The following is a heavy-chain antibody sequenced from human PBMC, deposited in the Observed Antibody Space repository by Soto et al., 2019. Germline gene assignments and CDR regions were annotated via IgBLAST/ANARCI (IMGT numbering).Heavy chain of an antibody. V-gene: IGHV3-74*01. J-gene: IGHJ6*03. D-gene: IGHD2-15*01. Sequence: EVKLVESGGGLVQPGGSLRLSCAASGFTFSNYWMYWVRQAPGQGLVWVSRINSDGSVSRYADSVKGRLTISSHNVKNTLYLQMNSLRVEQTVVYCCASGDCVGGSWYSLTGTFYYYMDGWGKGTGVTV. CDR3: ASGDCVGGSWYSLTGTFYYYMDG. CDR1: GFTFSNYW. CDR2: INSDGSVS.